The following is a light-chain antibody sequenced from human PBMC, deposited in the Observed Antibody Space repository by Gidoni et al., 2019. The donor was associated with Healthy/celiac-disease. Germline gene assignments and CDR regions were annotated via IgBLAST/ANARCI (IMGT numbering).Light chain of an antibody. Sequence: QSVLTQPPSASGTPGQRVTISCSGSSSNIGSITVNWYQQLPGTAPKLLIYSNNQRPPGVPDRFSGSKSGTSASLAISGLQSEDEADYYCAAWDDSLNGVVFGGGTKLTVL. CDR1: SSNIGSIT. J-gene: IGLJ2*01. CDR2: SNN. V-gene: IGLV1-44*01. CDR3: AAWDDSLNGVV.